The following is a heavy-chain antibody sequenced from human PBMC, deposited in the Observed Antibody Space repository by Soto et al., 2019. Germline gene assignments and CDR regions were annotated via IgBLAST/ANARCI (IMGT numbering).Heavy chain of an antibody. CDR2: IYHSGST. D-gene: IGHD3-10*01. V-gene: IGHV4-30-4*01. J-gene: IGHJ1*01. CDR1: GGSISSGDYY. CDR3: ASHGLLWFGELSSRPEYFQH. Sequence: PSETLSLTCTVSGGSISSGDYYWSWIRQPPGKGLEWIGEIYHSGSTNYNPSLKSRVTISVDTSKNQFSLKLSPVTAADTAVYYCASHGLLWFGELSSRPEYFQHWGQGTLVTVSS.